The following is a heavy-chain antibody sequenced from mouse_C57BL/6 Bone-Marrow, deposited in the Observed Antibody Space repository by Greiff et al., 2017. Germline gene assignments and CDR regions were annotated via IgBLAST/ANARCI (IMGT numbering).Heavy chain of an antibody. Sequence: QVQLQQSGAELARPGASVKLSCKASGYTFTSYGISWVKQRTGQGLEWIGEIYPRSGNTYYNEKFKGKATLTADKSSSTAYMELRSLTSEDSAVYFGARSSNYGSGRYYAMDYWGQGTSVTVSS. CDR3: ARSSNYGSGRYYAMDY. CDR1: GYTFTSYG. V-gene: IGHV1-81*01. J-gene: IGHJ4*01. CDR2: IYPRSGNT. D-gene: IGHD1-1*01.